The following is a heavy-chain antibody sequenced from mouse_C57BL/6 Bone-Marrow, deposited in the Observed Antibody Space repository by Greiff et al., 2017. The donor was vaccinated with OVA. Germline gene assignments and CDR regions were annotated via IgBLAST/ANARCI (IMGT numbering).Heavy chain of an antibody. V-gene: IGHV14-4*01. J-gene: IGHJ3*01. D-gene: IGHD1-1*01. CDR1: GFTITDDY. CDR2: IDPESGVT. Sequence: EVQLQQSGAELVRPGASVKLSCTASGFTITDDYMHWVKQRPEQGLEWIGWIDPESGVTDSASKFQGQATITADTSSNTAYLQLSSLTSEDTAVYYCTTGSPFAYWGQGTLVTVSA. CDR3: TTGSPFAY.